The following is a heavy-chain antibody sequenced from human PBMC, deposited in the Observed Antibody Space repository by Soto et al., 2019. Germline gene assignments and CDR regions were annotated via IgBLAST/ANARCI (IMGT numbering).Heavy chain of an antibody. J-gene: IGHJ5*02. CDR1: GACIDSFY. D-gene: IGHD3-16*01. V-gene: IGHV4-4*07. Sequence: PXATLWLTCTVSGACIDSFYLSWIRQAAGKGLEWIGRIYATVTTDYNPSLKSRVMMSVDTSKKQFSLKLRSVTAADTAVYYCVRDGPKTLRDWFAHWGHGISVPSPQ. CDR2: IYATVTT. CDR3: VRDGPKTLRDWFAH.